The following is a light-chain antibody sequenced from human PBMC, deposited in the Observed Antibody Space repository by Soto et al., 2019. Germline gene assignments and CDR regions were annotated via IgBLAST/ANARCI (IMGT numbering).Light chain of an antibody. J-gene: IGLJ2*01. Sequence: QSVLTQPPSVSGAPGQRVTISCTGSSSNIGAGYDVHWYQQLPGTAPKLLIYGNSNRPSGVPDRFPGSKSGTSASLAITGLQAEDEADYYCQSYDSSLSGVVFGGGTKVTVL. CDR2: GNS. CDR1: SSNIGAGYD. V-gene: IGLV1-40*01. CDR3: QSYDSSLSGVV.